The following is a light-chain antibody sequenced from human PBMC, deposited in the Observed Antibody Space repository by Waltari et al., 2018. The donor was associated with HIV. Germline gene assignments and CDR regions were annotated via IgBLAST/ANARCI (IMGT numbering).Light chain of an antibody. J-gene: IGLJ3*02. V-gene: IGLV1-40*01. CDR2: RNT. CDR3: QSYDSRQSGFWV. Sequence: QSVLTQPPSVSGAPGQRVTISCTGSSPNIGAGYDVHWYQPLPGTAPKLLICRNTNRPQGVSDRVSGSKSGTSASLAITGLQAEDEADYYCQSYDSRQSGFWVFGGGTTLTVL. CDR1: SPNIGAGYD.